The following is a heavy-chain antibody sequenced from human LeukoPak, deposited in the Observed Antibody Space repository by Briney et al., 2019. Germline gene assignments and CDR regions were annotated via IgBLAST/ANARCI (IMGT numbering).Heavy chain of an antibody. J-gene: IGHJ5*02. CDR2: ISGYTGNT. V-gene: IGHV1-18*01. D-gene: IGHD3-10*01. CDR3: ARSSWFGGRSEWRWFDP. CDR1: GYTFSSDC. Sequence: ASVKVSCKASGYTFSSDCISWVRQAPGQGLEWRGWISGYTGNTNYAQNLQGRVTMTTDTFTSTAYMELRRLRSDDTALYYCARSSWFGGRSEWRWFDPWGQGTLVTVSS.